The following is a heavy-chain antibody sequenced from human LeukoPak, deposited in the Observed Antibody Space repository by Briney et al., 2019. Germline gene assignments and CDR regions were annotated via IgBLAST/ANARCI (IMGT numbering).Heavy chain of an antibody. CDR1: GFTFINYW. D-gene: IGHD6-13*01. J-gene: IGHJ4*02. Sequence: GESLKISCKGSGFTFINYWIGWVRQLPGKGLESMGVIYAGDSDTRYSPSFQGQVAISVDKSISTAYLQWSSLKASDSAIYYCAKLQAAAATNFDYWGQGTLVTVSS. V-gene: IGHV5-51*01. CDR2: IYAGDSDT. CDR3: AKLQAAAATNFDY.